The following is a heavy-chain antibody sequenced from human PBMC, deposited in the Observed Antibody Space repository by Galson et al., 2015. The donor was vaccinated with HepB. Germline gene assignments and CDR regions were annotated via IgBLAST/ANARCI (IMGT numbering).Heavy chain of an antibody. Sequence: PLSLTCTVSGGSISSGGYYWSWIRQHPGKGLEWIGYIYYSGSTYYNPSLKSRVTISVDTSKNQFSLKLSSVTAADTAVYYCARGDLNKSRDGYNLGWFDPWGQGTLVTVSS. CDR1: GGSISSGGYY. CDR3: ARGDLNKSRDGYNLGWFDP. V-gene: IGHV4-31*03. CDR2: IYYSGST. J-gene: IGHJ5*02. D-gene: IGHD5-24*01.